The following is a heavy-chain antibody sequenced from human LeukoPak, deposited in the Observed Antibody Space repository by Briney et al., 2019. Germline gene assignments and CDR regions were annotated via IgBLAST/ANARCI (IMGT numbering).Heavy chain of an antibody. CDR1: GYSFTTYW. J-gene: IGHJ6*02. CDR3: ARHQDDVVATIDTYYYGLDV. D-gene: IGHD5-12*01. Sequence: GESLKISCKGSGYSFTTYWIGWVRQMPGKGLEWMGVIYPGDSDTRYSPSFQGQVTISADKSVSTAYLQWSRLKASDTAIYYCARHQDDVVATIDTYYYGLDVWGQGTTVTVSS. CDR2: IYPGDSDT. V-gene: IGHV5-51*01.